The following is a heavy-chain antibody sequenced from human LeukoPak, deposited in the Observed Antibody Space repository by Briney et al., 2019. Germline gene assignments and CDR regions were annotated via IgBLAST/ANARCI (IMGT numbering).Heavy chain of an antibody. Sequence: ASVKVSCKASVYTFTSYDINWVRQATGQGLEWMGWMNPNSGNTGYAQKFRGRVTITRNTSISTAYMELSSLRSEDTAVYYCARGPIFRQVPAAYDYYYYYMDVWGKGTTVTVSS. CDR2: MNPNSGNT. V-gene: IGHV1-8*03. J-gene: IGHJ6*03. CDR3: ARGPIFRQVPAAYDYYYYYMDV. CDR1: VYTFTSYD. D-gene: IGHD2-2*01.